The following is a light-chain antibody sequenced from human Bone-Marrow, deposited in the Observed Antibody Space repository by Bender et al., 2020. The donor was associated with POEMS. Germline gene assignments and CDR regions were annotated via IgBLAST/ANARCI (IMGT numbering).Light chain of an antibody. J-gene: IGLJ3*02. CDR1: SSDVGNYNL. CDR2: EGT. V-gene: IGLV2-23*01. Sequence: QSTLTQPASVSGSPGQSITISCTGTSSDVGNYNLVSWYQQHPGKAPKVLIYEGTRRPSGVSNRFSGSKSGNTASLAISGLQAEDEADYYCAAWEDSLNGWVFGGGTKLTVL. CDR3: AAWEDSLNGWV.